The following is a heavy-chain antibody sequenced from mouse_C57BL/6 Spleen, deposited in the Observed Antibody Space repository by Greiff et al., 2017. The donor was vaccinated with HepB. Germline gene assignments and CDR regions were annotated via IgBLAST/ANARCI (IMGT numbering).Heavy chain of an antibody. CDR2: IYPGDGDT. CDR1: GYAFSSSW. V-gene: IGHV1-82*01. CDR3: ALYYDYDFDY. Sequence: QVQLKESGPELVKPGASVKISCKASGYAFSSSWMNWVKQRPGKGLEWIGRIYPGDGDTNYNGKFKGKATLTADKSSSTAYMQLSSLTSEDSAVYFCALYYDYDFDYWGQGTTLTVSS. D-gene: IGHD2-4*01. J-gene: IGHJ2*01.